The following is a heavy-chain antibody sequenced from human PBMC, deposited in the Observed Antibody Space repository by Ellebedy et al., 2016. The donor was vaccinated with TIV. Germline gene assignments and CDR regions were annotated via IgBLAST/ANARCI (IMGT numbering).Heavy chain of an antibody. D-gene: IGHD1-26*01. Sequence: GESLKISXAASGFTFSNYAVHWVRQTPGEGLEWLAVISYDGSNEYYADSVKGRFTIARDDSKNTLYLQMNCLRGEDAAVYYCARDRHSGSYYGYFDYWGQGTLVTVSS. V-gene: IGHV3-30-3*01. CDR2: ISYDGSNE. CDR1: GFTFSNYA. CDR3: ARDRHSGSYYGYFDY. J-gene: IGHJ4*02.